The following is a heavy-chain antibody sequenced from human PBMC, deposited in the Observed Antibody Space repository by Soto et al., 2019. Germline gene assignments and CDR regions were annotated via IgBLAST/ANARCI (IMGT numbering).Heavy chain of an antibody. CDR2: IYYSGST. CDR1: GGSISSYY. D-gene: IGHD3-3*01. CDR3: AREIYDFWSGPMRGMDV. V-gene: IGHV4-59*01. J-gene: IGHJ6*02. Sequence: QVQLQESGPGLVKPSETLSLTCTVSGGSISSYYWSWIRQPPGKGLEWIGYIYYSGSTNYNPSLKSRVTISVDTSKNQFSLKLSSVTAADTAVYYCAREIYDFWSGPMRGMDVWGQGTTVTVSS.